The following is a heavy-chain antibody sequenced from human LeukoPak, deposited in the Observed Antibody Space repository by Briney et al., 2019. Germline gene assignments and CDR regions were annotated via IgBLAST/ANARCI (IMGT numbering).Heavy chain of an antibody. V-gene: IGHV1-2*02. Sequence: GASVKVSCKVSGYTLTELSMHWVRQAPGQGLEWMGWINPNSGGTNYAQKFQGRVTMTRDTSISTAYMELSRLRSDDTAVYYCARWDLDSGSFPGWGQGTLVTVSS. D-gene: IGHD1-26*01. CDR1: GYTLTELS. CDR3: ARWDLDSGSFPG. J-gene: IGHJ4*02. CDR2: INPNSGGT.